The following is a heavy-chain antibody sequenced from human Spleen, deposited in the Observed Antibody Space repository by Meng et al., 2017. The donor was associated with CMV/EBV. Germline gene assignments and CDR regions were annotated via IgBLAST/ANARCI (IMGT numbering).Heavy chain of an antibody. V-gene: IGHV5-51*01. CDR3: ARLDGSYYPLTD. Sequence: GSLKISCKGSGYSFTSYWIGWVRQMPGKGLEWMGIIYPGDSETRYSPSFQGQVSISADKSISTAYLQWSSLEASDTAMYYCARLDGSYYPLTDWGQGTLVTVSS. CDR2: IYPGDSET. CDR1: GYSFTSYW. J-gene: IGHJ4*02. D-gene: IGHD1-26*01.